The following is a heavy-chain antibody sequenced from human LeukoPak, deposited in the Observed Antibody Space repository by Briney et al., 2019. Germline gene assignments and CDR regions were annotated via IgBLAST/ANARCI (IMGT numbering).Heavy chain of an antibody. D-gene: IGHD1-1*01. CDR3: ARDIRGAGTLAFDY. V-gene: IGHV3-23*01. CDR2: ISGSGGST. Sequence: PGGSLRLSCAASGFTFSSYAMSWVRQAPGKGLEWVSAISGSGGSTYYADSVKGRFTISRGNSEHTLYLQMNSLRSEDTAVYYCARDIRGAGTLAFDYWGQGTLVTVSS. CDR1: GFTFSSYA. J-gene: IGHJ4*02.